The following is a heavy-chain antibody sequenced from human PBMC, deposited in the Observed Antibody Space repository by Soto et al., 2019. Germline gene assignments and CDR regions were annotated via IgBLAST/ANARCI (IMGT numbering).Heavy chain of an antibody. D-gene: IGHD1-26*01. CDR1: GFTITNYA. J-gene: IGHJ4*02. V-gene: IGHV3-23*01. CDR3: AKREAGTGSYFD. CDR2: FTSPGVT. Sequence: EVQLLESGGGLVQPGGSLRLSCEGSGFTITNYAMTWLRQAPGQGLQWVSTFTSPGVTYYADSVKGRFTISRDNSKNTLCLQMNSLRAEDTAVYYCAKREAGTGSYFDWGQGTLVTVSP.